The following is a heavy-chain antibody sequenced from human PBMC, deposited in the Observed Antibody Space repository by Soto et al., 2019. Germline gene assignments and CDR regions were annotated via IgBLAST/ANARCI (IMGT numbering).Heavy chain of an antibody. CDR3: ARESRCVNGACGNVFDI. CDR1: GGSISTYY. CDR2: IYYSGST. V-gene: IGHV4-59*12. Sequence: QVQLQESGPGLVTPSETLSLTCTVSGGSISTYYWTWIRQSPEKGLEWLGTIYYSGSTNYSPSLNSRLTISLDTSKNQFSLKLRSVTAADTAVYYCARESRCVNGACGNVFDIWGRGTKVTVSS. D-gene: IGHD2-8*01. J-gene: IGHJ3*02.